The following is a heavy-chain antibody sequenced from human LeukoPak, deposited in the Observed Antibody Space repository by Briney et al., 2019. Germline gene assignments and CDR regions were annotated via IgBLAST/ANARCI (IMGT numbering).Heavy chain of an antibody. V-gene: IGHV3-30*04. CDR3: ASNWNCDY. D-gene: IGHD1-1*01. CDR1: GFTFSSYA. J-gene: IGHJ4*02. CDR2: ISYDGSNK. Sequence: PGGSLRLSCAASGFTFSSYAMHWVRQAPGKGLEWVAVISYDGSNKYYADSVKGRFTISRDNSKNTLYLQMNSLRAEDTAVYYCASNWNCDYWGQGTLVTVSS.